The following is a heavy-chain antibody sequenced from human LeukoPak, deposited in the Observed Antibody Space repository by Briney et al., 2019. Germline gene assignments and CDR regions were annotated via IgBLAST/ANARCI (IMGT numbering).Heavy chain of an antibody. D-gene: IGHD2-2*02. CDR1: VGSISSGNW. J-gene: IGHJ6*02. CDR2: IYHNGTH. V-gene: IGHV4-4*02. Sequence: SETLSLTCAVSVGSISSGNWWTWVRPSPGKGLEWIGEIYHNGTHNYNPSLKSRVTISADTFKNHFSLKLTSVTAADTAVYYCATAPILRGEGGEHYKYGMDVWGQGTTVIVSS. CDR3: ATAPILRGEGGEHYKYGMDV.